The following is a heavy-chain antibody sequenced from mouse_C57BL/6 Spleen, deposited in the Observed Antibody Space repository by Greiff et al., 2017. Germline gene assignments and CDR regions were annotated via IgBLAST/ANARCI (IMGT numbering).Heavy chain of an antibody. V-gene: IGHV7-3*01. Sequence: EVKLVESGGGLVQPGGSLSLSCAASGFTFTDYYMSWVRQPPGKALEWLGFIRNKANGYTTEYSASVKGRFTISRDNSQSILYLQMKALRAEDSATYYCARDWGKKSPYYFDYWGQGTTLTVSS. CDR1: GFTFTDYY. CDR2: IRNKANGYTT. J-gene: IGHJ2*01. CDR3: ARDWGKKSPYYFDY. D-gene: IGHD2-1*01.